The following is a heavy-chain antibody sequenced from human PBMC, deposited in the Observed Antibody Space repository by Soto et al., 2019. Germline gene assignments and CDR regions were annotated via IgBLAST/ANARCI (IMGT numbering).Heavy chain of an antibody. J-gene: IGHJ5*02. CDR1: GGTFSSYA. CDR3: ARGYSSGWYNWFDP. Sequence: QVQLVQSGAEVKKPGSSVKVSCKASGGTFSSYAISWVRQAPGQGLEWMGGIIPIFGTANYAQKFQGRVTITADETTSTAYMELSSLRSEDTAVYYCARGYSSGWYNWFDPWGQGTLVTVSS. V-gene: IGHV1-69*01. D-gene: IGHD6-19*01. CDR2: IIPIFGTA.